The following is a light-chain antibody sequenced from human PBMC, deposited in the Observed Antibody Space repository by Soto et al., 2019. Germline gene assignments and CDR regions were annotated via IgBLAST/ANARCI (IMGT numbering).Light chain of an antibody. Sequence: QSVLTQPASVSGSPGQSITISCTGSSSDVGSYNLVSWCQHHPGKAPKLMIYEGSKRPSGVSNRSSGSKAGNTASLTIGGVQADDEADYYCCSYAGSTTYVFGTGTKVTVL. J-gene: IGLJ1*01. CDR3: CSYAGSTTYV. CDR2: EGS. CDR1: SSDVGSYNL. V-gene: IGLV2-23*01.